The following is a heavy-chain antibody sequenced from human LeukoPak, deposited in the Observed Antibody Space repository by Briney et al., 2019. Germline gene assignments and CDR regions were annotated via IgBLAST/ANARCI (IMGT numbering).Heavy chain of an antibody. V-gene: IGHV4-30-2*01. D-gene: IGHD5-24*01. J-gene: IGHJ4*02. CDR2: INHSGST. Sequence: PSQTLSLTCTVSGGSISSGGYYWSWIRQPPGKGLEWIGEINHSGSTNYNPSLKSRVTISVDTSKNQFSLKLSSVTAADTAVYYCASVEMATGFDYWSQGTLVTVSS. CDR1: GGSISSGGYY. CDR3: ASVEMATGFDY.